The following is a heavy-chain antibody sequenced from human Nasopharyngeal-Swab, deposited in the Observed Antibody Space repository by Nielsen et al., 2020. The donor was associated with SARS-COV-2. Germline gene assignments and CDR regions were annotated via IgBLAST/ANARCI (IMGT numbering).Heavy chain of an antibody. J-gene: IGHJ5*02. CDR2: FDPEDGET. V-gene: IGHV1-24*01. Sequence: ASVKVSCKVSGYTLTELSMHWVRQAPGKGLEWMGGFDPEDGETIYAQKFQGRVTMTEDTSTDTAYMELSSLRSEDTAVYYCATATPFGVVFNWFDPWGQGTLVTVSS. CDR3: ATATPFGVVFNWFDP. D-gene: IGHD3-3*01. CDR1: GYTLTELS.